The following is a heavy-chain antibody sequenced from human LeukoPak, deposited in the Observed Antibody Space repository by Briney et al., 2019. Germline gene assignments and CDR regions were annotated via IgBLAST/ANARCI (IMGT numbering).Heavy chain of an antibody. CDR2: IKSKTDGGTT. Sequence: GGSLRLSCAASGFTFSNAWMSWVRQAPGKGLEWVVRIKSKTDGGTTDYAAPVKGRFTISRDDSKNTLYLQMNSLKTEGTAVYYCTTDPPYCTNGVCSEGDYWGQGTLVTVSS. CDR3: TTDPPYCTNGVCSEGDY. CDR1: GFTFSNAW. J-gene: IGHJ4*02. V-gene: IGHV3-15*01. D-gene: IGHD2-8*01.